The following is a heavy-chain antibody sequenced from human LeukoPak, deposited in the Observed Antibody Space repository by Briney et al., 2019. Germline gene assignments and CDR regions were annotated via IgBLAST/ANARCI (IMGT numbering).Heavy chain of an antibody. V-gene: IGHV3-53*04. CDR2: IYSGGTT. CDR1: GFTFSTIY. J-gene: IGHJ4*02. CDR3: ARVATVVAYYFDL. Sequence: TGGSLRLSYSASGFTFSTIYMTWARQAPGKGLEWVSSIYSGGTTYYADSVMGRFTISRHNSRNTLYLQMNSLRAEDTAVYYCARVATVVAYYFDLWGQGTLVTVSS. D-gene: IGHD3-22*01.